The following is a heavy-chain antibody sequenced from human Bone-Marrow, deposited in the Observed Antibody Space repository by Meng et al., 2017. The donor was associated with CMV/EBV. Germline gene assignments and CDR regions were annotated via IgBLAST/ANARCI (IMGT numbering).Heavy chain of an antibody. Sequence: KVSCKGSGYSFTSYWIGWVRQMPGKGLEWMGIIYPGDSDTRYSPSFQGQVTISADKSISTAYLQWSSLKASDTAMYYCARLSDSSGYRFDYWGQGTLVTFSS. CDR2: IYPGDSDT. D-gene: IGHD3-22*01. J-gene: IGHJ4*02. CDR3: ARLSDSSGYRFDY. CDR1: GYSFTSYW. V-gene: IGHV5-51*01.